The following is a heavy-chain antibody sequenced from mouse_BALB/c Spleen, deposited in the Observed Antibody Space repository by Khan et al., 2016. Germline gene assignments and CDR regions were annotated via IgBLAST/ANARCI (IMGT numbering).Heavy chain of an antibody. CDR2: IDPETGGT. Sequence: QVRLQQSGAELVRPGASVTLSCKASGYTFTDYEMHWVKQTPVHGLEWIGAIDPETGGTAYNQKFKGKATLTAYKSSSTAYMELRSLTSEDSAVYYCTRYDYAMDYWGQGTSVTVSS. J-gene: IGHJ4*01. D-gene: IGHD2-14*01. CDR3: TRYDYAMDY. CDR1: GYTFTDYE. V-gene: IGHV1-15*01.